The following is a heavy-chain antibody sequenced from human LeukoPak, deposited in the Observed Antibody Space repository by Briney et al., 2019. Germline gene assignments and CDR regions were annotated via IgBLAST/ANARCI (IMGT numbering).Heavy chain of an antibody. CDR2: ISAYNGNT. J-gene: IGHJ5*02. V-gene: IGHV1-18*01. CDR3: APDLHVNYCSGGSCYSGWFDP. Sequence: GASVKVSCKASGYSFTSYGISWVRQPPGPGLAWIGSISAYNGNTNQAQKLHGSVTFPTDTSTSTPYLALRRLRSDATALYYWAPDLHVNYCSGGSCYSGWFDPWGQGTLVTVSS. CDR1: GYSFTSYG. D-gene: IGHD2-15*01.